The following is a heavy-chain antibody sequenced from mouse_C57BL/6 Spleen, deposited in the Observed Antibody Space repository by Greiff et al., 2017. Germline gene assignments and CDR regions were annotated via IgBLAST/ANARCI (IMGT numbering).Heavy chain of an antibody. D-gene: IGHD1-1*01. J-gene: IGHJ1*03. CDR3: ARPPIYYYGSCYWYVDF. V-gene: IGHV1-69*01. Sequence: QVQLKQPGAELVMPGASVKLSCKASGYTFTSYWMHWVKQRPGQGLEWIGELDPSDSYTNYNQKFKGKSTLTVDKSSSTAYMQLSSLTSEDSAVYYCARPPIYYYGSCYWYVDFWGTGTTVTGSS. CDR1: GYTFTSYW. CDR2: LDPSDSYT.